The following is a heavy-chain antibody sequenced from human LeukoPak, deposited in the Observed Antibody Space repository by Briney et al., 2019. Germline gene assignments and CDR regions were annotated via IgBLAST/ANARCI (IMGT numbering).Heavy chain of an antibody. CDR2: ILYSGST. D-gene: IGHD6-6*01. CDR3: ARESIAARHYYYYMDV. J-gene: IGHJ6*03. Sequence: PSETLSLTCTVSSGSISTSNYYWGWVRQPPGKALEWIGNILYSGSTYYSPSLKSRVTISVDTSKNQFSLKLSSVTAADTAVYYCARESIAARHYYYYMDVWGKGTTVTVSS. CDR1: SGSISTSNYY. V-gene: IGHV4-39*07.